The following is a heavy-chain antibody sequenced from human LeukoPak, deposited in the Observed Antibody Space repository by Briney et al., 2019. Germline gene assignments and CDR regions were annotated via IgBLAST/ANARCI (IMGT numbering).Heavy chain of an antibody. CDR1: GYTFTGFY. D-gene: IGHD3-22*01. CDR3: AREDTMTGRAFDI. Sequence: ASVKVSCKASGYTFTGFYMHWVRQAPGQGLEWMGWINPNSGGTNYAQKFQGRVTLTRDTSISTAYMELSRLRSDDTAVYTCAREDTMTGRAFDIWGQGTMVTVSS. CDR2: INPNSGGT. V-gene: IGHV1-2*02. J-gene: IGHJ3*02.